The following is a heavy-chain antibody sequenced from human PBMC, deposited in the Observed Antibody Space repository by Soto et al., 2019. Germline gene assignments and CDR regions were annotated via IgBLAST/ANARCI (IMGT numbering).Heavy chain of an antibody. D-gene: IGHD5-12*01. CDR2: IFSSGST. CDR1: GGSINTFY. V-gene: IGHV4-4*07. Sequence: SETLSLTCSVSGGSINTFYWSWVRQPAGKGLEWIGRIFSSGSTSFNPSLESRVAMSVDTSKNHFSLNLSSVTAADMAVYYCAREGSYSAYNFAHGIQLWSFDFWGQGALVTVSS. J-gene: IGHJ4*02. CDR3: AREGSYSAYNFAHGIQLWSFDF.